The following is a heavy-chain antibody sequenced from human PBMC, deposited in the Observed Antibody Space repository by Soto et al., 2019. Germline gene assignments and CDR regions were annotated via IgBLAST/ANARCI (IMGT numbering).Heavy chain of an antibody. D-gene: IGHD1-1*01. J-gene: IGHJ4*02. CDR1: GFTFSSYA. CDR3: AKGSSATGTTGDLDY. V-gene: IGHV3-23*01. CDR2: ISGSGGST. Sequence: GGSLRLSCAASGFTFSSYAMSWVRQAPGKGLEWVSAISGSGGSTYYADSVKGRFTISRDNSKNTLYLQMNSLRAEDTAVYYCAKGSSATGTTGDLDYWGQGTLVTVSS.